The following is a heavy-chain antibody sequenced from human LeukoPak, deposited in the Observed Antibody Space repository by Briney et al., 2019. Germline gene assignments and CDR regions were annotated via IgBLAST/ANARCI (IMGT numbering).Heavy chain of an antibody. CDR2: ISNSGSP. J-gene: IGHJ4*02. CDR3: ARGGAGPLRD. Sequence: PSETLSLTCTVSSASVSSYYWSWVRQPPGEGLEWIGYISNSGSPSYNPSFKSRVTFSADTSKNHLSLKLNSVTPADTAVYFCARGGAGPLRDWGQGTLVTVSS. V-gene: IGHV4-59*02. D-gene: IGHD3-16*01. CDR1: SASVSSYY.